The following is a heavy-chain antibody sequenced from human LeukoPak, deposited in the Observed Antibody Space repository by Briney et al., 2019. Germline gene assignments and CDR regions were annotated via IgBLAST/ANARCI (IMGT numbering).Heavy chain of an antibody. V-gene: IGHV4-61*01. CDR1: GGSISSSSYY. CDR3: ASASVMVRGVHHDAFDI. J-gene: IGHJ3*02. CDR2: IYYSGST. Sequence: PSETLSLTCTVSGGSISSSSYYWSWIRQPPGKGLEWIGYIYYSGSTNYNPSLKSRVTISVDTSKNQFSLKLSSVTAADTAVYYCASASVMVRGVHHDAFDIWGQGTMVTVSS. D-gene: IGHD3-10*01.